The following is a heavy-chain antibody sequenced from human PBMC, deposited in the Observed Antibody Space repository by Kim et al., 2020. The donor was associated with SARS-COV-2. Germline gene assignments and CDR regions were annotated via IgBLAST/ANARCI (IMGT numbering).Heavy chain of an antibody. CDR3: ARAHTASSGYDY. D-gene: IGHD3-22*01. J-gene: IGHJ4*02. Sequence: KYSQNFQGRVTITRDPSASTAYMELSSLRSEGTAVYYCARAHTASSGYDYWGQGTLVTVSS. V-gene: IGHV1-3*01.